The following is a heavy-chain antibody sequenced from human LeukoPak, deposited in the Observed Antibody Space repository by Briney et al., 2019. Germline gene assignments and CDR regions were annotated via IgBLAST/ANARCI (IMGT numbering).Heavy chain of an antibody. Sequence: GASVKVPCKASGYTFTSYDINWVRQATGQGLEWMGWMNPNSGNTGYAQKFQGRVTMTRNTSISTAYMELSSLRPEDTAVYYCASFGGPVPAALGYWGQGTLVTVSS. D-gene: IGHD2-2*01. CDR2: MNPNSGNT. CDR1: GYTFTSYD. J-gene: IGHJ4*02. CDR3: ASFGGPVPAALGY. V-gene: IGHV1-8*01.